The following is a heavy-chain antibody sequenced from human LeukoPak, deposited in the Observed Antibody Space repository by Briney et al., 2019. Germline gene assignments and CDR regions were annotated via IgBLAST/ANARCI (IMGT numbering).Heavy chain of an antibody. Sequence: GGSLRLSCAASGFTFNHFWMHWVRQAPGKGLVWVSGINNDGTATYYADSVKGRFTISRDNSRNTVYLQINSLRAEDTAVYYCGKTTVGYSSGQKPAWPVDYWGQGTLVTVSS. CDR2: INNDGTAT. V-gene: IGHV3-74*01. D-gene: IGHD5-18*01. CDR3: GKTTVGYSSGQKPAWPVDY. J-gene: IGHJ4*02. CDR1: GFTFNHFW.